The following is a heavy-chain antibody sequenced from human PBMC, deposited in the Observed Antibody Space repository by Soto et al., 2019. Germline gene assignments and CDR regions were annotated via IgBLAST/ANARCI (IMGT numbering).Heavy chain of an antibody. V-gene: IGHV3-30-3*01. CDR2: ISYDGSNK. D-gene: IGHD2-15*01. Sequence: QVQLVESGGCVVQPGRSLRLSCAASGFTFSSYAMYWVRQAPGKRLEWVAVISYDGSNKYYADSVKGRFTISRDNSKNTLYLQMNSLRAEDTAVYYCARVPSSSGRAHFDYWGQGTLVTVSS. CDR3: ARVPSSSGRAHFDY. CDR1: GFTFSSYA. J-gene: IGHJ4*02.